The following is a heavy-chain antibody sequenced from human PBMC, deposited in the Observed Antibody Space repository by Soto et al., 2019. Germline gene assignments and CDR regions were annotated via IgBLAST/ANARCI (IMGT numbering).Heavy chain of an antibody. CDR2: IYPGDSDT. CDR3: ARGAATIFGVVIDGYYFDY. V-gene: IGHV5-51*01. J-gene: IGHJ4*02. CDR1: GYSFTSYW. D-gene: IGHD3-3*01. Sequence: PGESLKISCKGSGYSFTSYWIGWVRQMPGKGLEWMGIIYPGDSDTRYSPSFQGQVTISADKSISTAYLQWSSLKAADTAVYYCARGAATIFGVVIDGYYFDYWGQGTLVTVSS.